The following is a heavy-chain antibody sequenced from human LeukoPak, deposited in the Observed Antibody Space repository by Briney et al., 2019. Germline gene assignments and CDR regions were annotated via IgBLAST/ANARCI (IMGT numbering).Heavy chain of an antibody. Sequence: SETLSLTCAVYGGSFSGYYWSWIRQPPGKGLEWIGEINHSGSTNYNPSLKSRVTISVDTSKNQFSLKLSPVTAADTAVYYCARGGYSYGKFDYWGQGTLVTVSS. CDR2: INHSGST. CDR1: GGSFSGYY. D-gene: IGHD5-18*01. V-gene: IGHV4-34*01. CDR3: ARGGYSYGKFDY. J-gene: IGHJ4*02.